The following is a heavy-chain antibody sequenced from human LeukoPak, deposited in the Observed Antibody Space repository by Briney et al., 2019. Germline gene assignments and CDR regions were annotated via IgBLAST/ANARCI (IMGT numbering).Heavy chain of an antibody. J-gene: IGHJ4*02. CDR1: GFSSSSFA. Sequence: PGGSLRLSCAASGFSSSSFAMTWVRQAPGKGLEWVSTIRSNGATAYNADSVKGRFTISRDNSKNTVYLQMNSLRVEDTAIYYCARGQEFDDGVFDSWGQGTLVTVSS. CDR2: IRSNGATA. V-gene: IGHV3-23*01. D-gene: IGHD1-1*01. CDR3: ARGQEFDDGVFDS.